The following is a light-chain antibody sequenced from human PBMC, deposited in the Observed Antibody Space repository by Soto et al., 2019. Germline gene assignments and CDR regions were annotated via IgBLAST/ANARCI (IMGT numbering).Light chain of an antibody. V-gene: IGKV1-12*01. CDR1: QNISSS. CDR3: QQTHTFPPLT. CDR2: AAS. Sequence: DIQMTQSPSSVSASVGDRVTITCRASQNISSSLAWYQQRPGKAPNLLIYAASTLQNGVPSRFSGSGSGTDFTLSISSLQPDDFATYYCQQTHTFPPLTFGGGTRVEIK. J-gene: IGKJ4*01.